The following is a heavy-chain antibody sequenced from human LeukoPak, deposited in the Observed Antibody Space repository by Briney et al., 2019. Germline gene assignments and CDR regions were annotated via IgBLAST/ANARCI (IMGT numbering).Heavy chain of an antibody. D-gene: IGHD5-18*01. CDR1: GFTFSSYE. CDR3: ARDRRIQLWSPPDY. J-gene: IGHJ4*02. CDR2: ISSSGSTI. V-gene: IGHV3-48*03. Sequence: PGGSLRLSCAASGFTFSSYEMNWVRQAPGKGLEWVSYISSSGSTIYYADSVKGRFTISRDNAKNSLYLQMNSLRAEDTALYYCARDRRIQLWSPPDYWGQGTLVTVSS.